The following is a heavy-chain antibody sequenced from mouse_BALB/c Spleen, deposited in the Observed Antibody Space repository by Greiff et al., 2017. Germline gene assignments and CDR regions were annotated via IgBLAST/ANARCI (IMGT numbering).Heavy chain of an antibody. V-gene: IGHV5-9-1*01. J-gene: IGHJ2*01. D-gene: IGHD2-1*01. Sequence: DVMLVESGGGLVKPGGSLKLSCAASGFTFSSYAMSWVRQTPEKRLEWVATISSGGSYTYYPDSVKGRFTISRDNAKNTLYLQMSSLRSEDTAMYYCARAYGNPYYFDYWGQGTTLTVSS. CDR2: ISSGGSYT. CDR3: ARAYGNPYYFDY. CDR1: GFTFSSYA.